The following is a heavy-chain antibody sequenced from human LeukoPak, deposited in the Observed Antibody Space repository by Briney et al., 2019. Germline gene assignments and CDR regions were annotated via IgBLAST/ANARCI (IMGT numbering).Heavy chain of an antibody. V-gene: IGHV3-33*01. CDR2: IWYDGSNK. D-gene: IGHD4-17*01. CDR1: GFIFSSYG. Sequence: GGSLRLSCAASGFIFSSYGIHWVRQAPGKGLKWGPAIWYDGSNKYYADSVKGRFTISRDNSKNTLYLQMNSLRAEDTAVYYCARSLNGDPPDFDYWGQGTLVTVSS. J-gene: IGHJ4*02. CDR3: ARSLNGDPPDFDY.